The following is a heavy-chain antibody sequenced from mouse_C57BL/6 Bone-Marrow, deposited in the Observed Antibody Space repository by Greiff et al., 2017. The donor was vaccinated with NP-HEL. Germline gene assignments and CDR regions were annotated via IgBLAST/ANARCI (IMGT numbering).Heavy chain of an antibody. J-gene: IGHJ1*03. Sequence: QVQLQQSGAELVKPGASVKLSCKASGYTFTEYTIHWVKQRSGQGLEWIGWFYPGSGSIKYNEKFKDKATLTADKSSSTVYMELSRLTSEDSAVYFGAKHGNYCRPRYWYFDVWGTGTTVTVSS. D-gene: IGHD1-1*01. CDR3: AKHGNYCRPRYWYFDV. CDR1: GYTFTEYT. V-gene: IGHV1-62-2*01. CDR2: FYPGSGSI.